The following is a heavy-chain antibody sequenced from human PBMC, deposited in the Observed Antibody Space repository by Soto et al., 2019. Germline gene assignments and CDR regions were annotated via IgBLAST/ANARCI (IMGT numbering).Heavy chain of an antibody. CDR1: GYTFTSYY. CDR3: ARAPEQRPIDY. D-gene: IGHD6-19*01. CDR2: INPSGGST. Sequence: ASVKVSCKASGYTFTSYYMHWVRQAPGQGLEWMGIINPSGGSTSYAQKFQGRVTMTRDTSKNTLYLQMDTLRAEDTAIYYCARAPEQRPIDYWGHGSLVTVSS. J-gene: IGHJ4*01. V-gene: IGHV1-46*01.